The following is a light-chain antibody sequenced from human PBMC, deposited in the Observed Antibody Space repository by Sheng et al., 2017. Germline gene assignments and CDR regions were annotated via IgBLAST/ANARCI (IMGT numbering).Light chain of an antibody. CDR3: QQSYSVPRT. V-gene: IGKV1-39*01. CDR1: QTINKY. J-gene: IGKJ1*01. CDR2: AAS. Sequence: DIQMTQSPSSLSASIGDRVTITCRASQTINKYLNWYQQRPGTAPRLLIYAASTLQSGVPSRFSGSGSGSDFTLTIYSLQPEDLGTYYCQQSYSVPRTFGKGPR.